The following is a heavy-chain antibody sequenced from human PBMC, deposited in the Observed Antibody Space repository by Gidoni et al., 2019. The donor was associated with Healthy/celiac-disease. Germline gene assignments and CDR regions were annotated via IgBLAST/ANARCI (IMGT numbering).Heavy chain of an antibody. D-gene: IGHD3-9*01. CDR1: GGSISSGSYY. J-gene: IGHJ4*02. CDR2: IYTSGST. Sequence: TVSGGSISSGSYYWSWIRQPAGKGMEWIGRIYTSGSTNYNPSLKSRVTISVDTSKNQFSLKLSSVTAADTAVYYCARAYYDILTGYQLFDYWGQGTLVTVSS. CDR3: ARAYYDILTGYQLFDY. V-gene: IGHV4-61*02.